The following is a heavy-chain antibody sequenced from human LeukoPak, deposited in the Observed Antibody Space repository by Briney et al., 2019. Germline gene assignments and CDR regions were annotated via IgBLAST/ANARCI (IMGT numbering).Heavy chain of an antibody. J-gene: IGHJ4*02. CDR2: ISGSGGST. CDR3: AKDRSCTNDICHGDFGY. CDR1: GFTFSSYD. V-gene: IGHV3-23*01. D-gene: IGHD2-8*01. Sequence: PAGSLRLSCAASGFTFSSYDVSWVRQAPAKGLEWVSGISGSGGSTYSADSVKGRFTISRDNSKNTLYLQMNSLRAEDTALYYCAKDRSCTNDICHGDFGYWGQGTLVTVSS.